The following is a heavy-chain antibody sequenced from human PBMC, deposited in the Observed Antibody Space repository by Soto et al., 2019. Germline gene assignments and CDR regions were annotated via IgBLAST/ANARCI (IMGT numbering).Heavy chain of an antibody. CDR3: VKFRGRAYPYYYMDV. Sequence: DVQLLESGGGLVQWGGSLRLSCVTSGFTFSTYGRTWVRQAPGKGLDWVSYGGSGGSRYYAESVKGRFTISRDNSKNTLSLEMNSLRAEDTATYYCVKFRGRAYPYYYMDVWGKGTTVTVSS. D-gene: IGHD3-10*01. CDR1: GFTFSTYG. V-gene: IGHV3-23*01. J-gene: IGHJ6*03. CDR2: YGGSGGSR.